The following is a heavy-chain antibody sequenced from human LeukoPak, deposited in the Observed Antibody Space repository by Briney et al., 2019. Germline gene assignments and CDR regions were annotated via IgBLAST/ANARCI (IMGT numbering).Heavy chain of an antibody. CDR1: GYTFTSYY. Sequence: RWASVKVSCKASGYTFTSYYMHWVRQAPGQGLEWMGIINPSGGSTSYAQKFQGRVTMTRDTSTSTVYMELSSLRSEDTAVYYCARGVRGYSGYGSGGMDVWGQGTTVTVSS. CDR3: ARGVRGYSGYGSGGMDV. D-gene: IGHD5-12*01. V-gene: IGHV1-46*01. J-gene: IGHJ6*02. CDR2: INPSGGST.